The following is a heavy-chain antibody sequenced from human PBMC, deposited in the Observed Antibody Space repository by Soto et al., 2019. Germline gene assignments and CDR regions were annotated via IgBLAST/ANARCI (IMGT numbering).Heavy chain of an antibody. J-gene: IGHJ6*02. D-gene: IGHD3-3*01. CDR3: ARPLRYDPAGGYGMDV. Sequence: PGESLKISCAASGFTVSSNYMSWVRQAPGKGLEWVSVIYSGGSTYYADSVKGRFTISRDNSKNTLYLQMNSLRAEDTAVYYCARPLRYDPAGGYGMDVWGQGTTVTVSS. V-gene: IGHV3-53*01. CDR1: GFTVSSNY. CDR2: IYSGGST.